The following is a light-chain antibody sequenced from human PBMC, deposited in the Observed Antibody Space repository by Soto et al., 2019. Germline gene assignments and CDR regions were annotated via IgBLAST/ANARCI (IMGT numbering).Light chain of an antibody. Sequence: DIQITQSPSTLSASVGDRVTITCRASQSISSWLAWYQQKPGKAPKLLIYDVSSLESGVPSRFSGSGSGTEFTLTISSLQPDDSATYYCQQSNTFWTFGQGTKVDI. CDR1: QSISSW. V-gene: IGKV1-5*01. CDR2: DVS. CDR3: QQSNTFWT. J-gene: IGKJ1*01.